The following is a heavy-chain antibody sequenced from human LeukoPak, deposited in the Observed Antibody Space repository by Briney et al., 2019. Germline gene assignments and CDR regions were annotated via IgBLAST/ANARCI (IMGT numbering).Heavy chain of an antibody. D-gene: IGHD3-10*01. CDR1: GFTFSSYS. Sequence: GESLKISCAASGFTFSSYSMNWVRQAPGKGLEWVSSISSSSSYIYYADSVKGRFTISRDNAKNSLYLQMNSLRAEDTAVYYCARGVKGSLDYWGQGTLVTVSS. V-gene: IGHV3-21*01. CDR3: ARGVKGSLDY. J-gene: IGHJ4*02. CDR2: ISSSSSYI.